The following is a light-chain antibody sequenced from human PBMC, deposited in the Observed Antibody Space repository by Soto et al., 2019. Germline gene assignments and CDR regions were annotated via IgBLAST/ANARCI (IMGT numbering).Light chain of an antibody. CDR1: SSDVGGYDY. V-gene: IGLV2-14*03. CDR2: DVS. Sequence: QSVLTQPASVSGSPGQSITISCTGTSSDVGGYDYVSWYQHHPGKAPKLMIYDVSNRPSGVSNRFSGSKSGNTASLTISGLQAEDEADYYCSSYTSSSLYVFGTXXKXTVL. J-gene: IGLJ1*01. CDR3: SSYTSSSLYV.